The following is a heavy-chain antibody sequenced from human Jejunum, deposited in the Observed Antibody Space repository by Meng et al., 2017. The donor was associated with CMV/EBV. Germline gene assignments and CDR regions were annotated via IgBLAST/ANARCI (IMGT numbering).Heavy chain of an antibody. Sequence: SRYPFNGYYIHWVRQATGQGLEWMGRVDPTNGGTHYAQTFQGRVTMTTDTSISTAYMELRRLRSDDTAMYYCTRSYYYDRNGYFYYWGQGTLVTVSS. V-gene: IGHV1-2*06. J-gene: IGHJ4*02. D-gene: IGHD3-22*01. CDR1: RYPFNGYY. CDR3: TRSYYYDRNGYFYY. CDR2: VDPTNGGT.